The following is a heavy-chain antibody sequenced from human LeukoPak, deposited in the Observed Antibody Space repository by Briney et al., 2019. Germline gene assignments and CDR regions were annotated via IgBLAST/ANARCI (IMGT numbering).Heavy chain of an antibody. Sequence: GGSLRLSCAASGFTFSSYGMHWVRQAPGKGLEWVAVIWYDGSNKYYADSVKGRFTISRDNSKNTLYLQMNSLRAEDTAVYYCARDQGGATRYDAFDIWGQGTMVTVSS. J-gene: IGHJ3*02. CDR2: IWYDGSNK. CDR3: ARDQGGATRYDAFDI. CDR1: GFTFSSYG. V-gene: IGHV3-33*01. D-gene: IGHD1-26*01.